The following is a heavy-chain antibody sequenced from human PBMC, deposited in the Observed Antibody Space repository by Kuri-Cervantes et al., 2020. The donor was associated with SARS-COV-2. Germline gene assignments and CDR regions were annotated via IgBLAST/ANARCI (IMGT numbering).Heavy chain of an antibody. J-gene: IGHJ4*02. CDR3: ARGNSGLVIN. CDR2: ISAYNGNT. Sequence: ASVKVSCKASGGTFSSNAFSWVRQAPGQGLEWMGWISAYNGNTNYAQKLQGRVTMTTDTSTSTAYMELRSLRSDDTAVYYCARGNSGLVINWGQGTLVTVYS. CDR1: GGTFSSNA. D-gene: IGHD3-22*01. V-gene: IGHV1-18*01.